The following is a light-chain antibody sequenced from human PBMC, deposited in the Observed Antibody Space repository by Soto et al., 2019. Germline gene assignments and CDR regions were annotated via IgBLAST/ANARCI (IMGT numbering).Light chain of an antibody. V-gene: IGLV2-8*01. CDR3: SSYAASNNFYFV. CDR1: SSDVGCYNY. CDR2: EVT. J-gene: IGLJ3*02. Sequence: QSALTQPPSASGSPGQSVTISCTGTSSDVGCYNYVSWYQQYPGRAPKLMIYEVTKRPSGVPDRFSGSKSGNTASLTVSGLHAEDEADYYCSSYAASNNFYFVFGGGTKVTVL.